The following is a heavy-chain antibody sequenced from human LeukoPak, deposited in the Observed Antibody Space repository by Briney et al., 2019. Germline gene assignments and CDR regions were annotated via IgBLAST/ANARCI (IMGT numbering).Heavy chain of an antibody. CDR3: ARGHHYDILTGYQSGLGAFDI. D-gene: IGHD3-9*01. V-gene: IGHV4-39*07. CDR1: GGSIGSTRYY. Sequence: PSETLSLTCTVSGGSIGSTRYYWGWIRQPPGKGLEWIGSIYYSGSTYYNPSLKSRVTISVDTSKNQFSLKLSSVTAADTAVYYCARGHHYDILTGYQSGLGAFDIWGQGTMVTVSS. CDR2: IYYSGST. J-gene: IGHJ3*02.